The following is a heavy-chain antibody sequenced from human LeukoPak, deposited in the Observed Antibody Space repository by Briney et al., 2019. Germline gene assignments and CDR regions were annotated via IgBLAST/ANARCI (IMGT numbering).Heavy chain of an antibody. CDR3: ARQLLSWRGDYYYQYYMDV. Sequence: ASVTVSCKASGYTFTGYYMHWVRQAPGQGLEWMGWINPNSGGTNYAQKFQGRVTMTRDTSISTAYMELSRLGSDDTAVYYCARQLLSWRGDYYYQYYMDVWGKGTTVTVSS. D-gene: IGHD2-2*01. CDR2: INPNSGGT. J-gene: IGHJ6*03. V-gene: IGHV1-2*02. CDR1: GYTFTGYY.